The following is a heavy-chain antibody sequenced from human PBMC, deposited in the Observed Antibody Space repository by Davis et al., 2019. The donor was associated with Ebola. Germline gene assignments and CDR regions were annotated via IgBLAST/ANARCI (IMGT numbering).Heavy chain of an antibody. CDR3: AKYDYGDSRFDY. CDR2: ISYDGSNK. J-gene: IGHJ4*02. D-gene: IGHD4-17*01. V-gene: IGHV3-30*04. CDR1: GFTFSSYA. Sequence: GESLKISCAASGFTFSSYAMHWVRQAPGKGLEWVAVISYDGSNKYYADSVKGRFTISRDNSKNTLYLQMNSLRAEDTAVYYCAKYDYGDSRFDYWGQGTLVTVSS.